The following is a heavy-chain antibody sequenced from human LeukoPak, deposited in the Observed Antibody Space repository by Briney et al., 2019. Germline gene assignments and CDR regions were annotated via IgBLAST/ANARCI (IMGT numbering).Heavy chain of an antibody. CDR1: GYTFSSYG. CDR3: ARSGAYGYYYYYYYMDV. D-gene: IGHD5-12*01. J-gene: IGHJ6*03. CDR2: ISAYNGNT. V-gene: IGHV1-18*01. Sequence: ASVKVSCKASGYTFSSYGISWVRQAPGQGLEWMGWISAYNGNTNYAQKVQGRVTMTTDTSTSTAYMEVKSLRSDDTAVYYCARSGAYGYYYYYYYMDVWGKGTTVTVSS.